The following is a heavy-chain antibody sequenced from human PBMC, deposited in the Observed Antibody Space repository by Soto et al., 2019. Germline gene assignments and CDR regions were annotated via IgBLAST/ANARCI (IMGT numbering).Heavy chain of an antibody. CDR3: ARSLGYRNWFDP. D-gene: IGHD5-18*01. CDR2: IYYSGST. Sequence: SETLSLTCTVSGGSISSYYWSWIRQPPGKGLEWIGYIYYSGSTNYNPSLKSRVTISVDTSKNQFSLKLSSVTAADTAVYYCARSLGYRNWFDPWGKGNLVTVSS. CDR1: GGSISSYY. V-gene: IGHV4-59*01. J-gene: IGHJ5*02.